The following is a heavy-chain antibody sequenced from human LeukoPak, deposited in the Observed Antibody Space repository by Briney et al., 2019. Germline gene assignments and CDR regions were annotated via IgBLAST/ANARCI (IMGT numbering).Heavy chain of an antibody. CDR3: AKKKTGRGDRFDY. CDR2: IQYDGNRK. CDR1: GFTCSHYD. J-gene: IGHJ4*02. V-gene: IGHV3-30*02. D-gene: IGHD2-21*02. Sequence: GGSLSLSCAASGFTCSHYDMHWVRQAPGKALEGVAYIQYDGNRKNYADSVKGRFTISRDNPKSLLYVQMNMLTAEDTAVYFCAKKKTGRGDRFDYWGQGPLVTVSS.